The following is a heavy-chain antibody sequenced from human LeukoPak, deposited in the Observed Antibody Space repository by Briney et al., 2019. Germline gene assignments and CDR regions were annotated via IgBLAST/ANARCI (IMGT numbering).Heavy chain of an antibody. V-gene: IGHV3-30-3*01. CDR2: ISYDGSNK. J-gene: IGHJ4*02. CDR1: GFTFSSYA. D-gene: IGHD6-25*01. Sequence: GGSLRLSCAASGFTFSSYAMHWVRQAPGKGLEWVAVISYDGSNKYYADSVKGRFTISRDNSKNTLYLQMYSLRAEDTAVYYCARRLSARYYFDYWGQGTLVTVSS. CDR3: ARRLSARYYFDY.